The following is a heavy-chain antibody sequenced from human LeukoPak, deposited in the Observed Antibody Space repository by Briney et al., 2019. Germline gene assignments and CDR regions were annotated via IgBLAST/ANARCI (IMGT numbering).Heavy chain of an antibody. Sequence: GGSETLFCAASAFTFSSYALSWVRQAPGKGLEWVSAINNVGDSSYYADSVKVRFTISRNNSKNTLYLQMNSLRAEGTAVYYCAKGGSYYTSSWFDPWGESTVHTVSS. D-gene: IGHD3-10*01. V-gene: IGHV3-23*01. J-gene: IGHJ5*02. CDR1: AFTFSSYA. CDR2: INNVGDSS. CDR3: AKGGSYYTSSWFDP.